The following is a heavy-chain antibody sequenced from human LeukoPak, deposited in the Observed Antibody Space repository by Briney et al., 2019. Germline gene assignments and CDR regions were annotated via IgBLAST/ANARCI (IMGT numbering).Heavy chain of an antibody. CDR2: INHSGST. Sequence: PSETLPLTCAVYGGSFSGYYWSWIRQPPGKGLEWIGEINHSGSTNYNPSLKSRVTISVDTSKNQFSLKLSSVTAADTAVYYCARGRCSSTSCYTKGYSWFDPWGQGTLVTVSS. D-gene: IGHD2-2*02. CDR1: GGSFSGYY. CDR3: ARGRCSSTSCYTKGYSWFDP. V-gene: IGHV4-34*01. J-gene: IGHJ5*02.